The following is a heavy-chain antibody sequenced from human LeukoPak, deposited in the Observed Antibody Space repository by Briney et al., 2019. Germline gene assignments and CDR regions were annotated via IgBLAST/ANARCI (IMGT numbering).Heavy chain of an antibody. V-gene: IGHV3-23*01. D-gene: IGHD3-22*01. CDR2: ISGSGGST. CDR1: GFTFSSYA. J-gene: IGHJ4*02. Sequence: GGSLGLSCAASGFTFSSYAMSWVRQAPGKGLEWVSAISGSGGSTYYADSVKGRFTISRDNSKNTLYLQMNSLRAEDTAVYYCAKDLYYYDSSGYSYWGQGTLVTVSS. CDR3: AKDLYYYDSSGYSY.